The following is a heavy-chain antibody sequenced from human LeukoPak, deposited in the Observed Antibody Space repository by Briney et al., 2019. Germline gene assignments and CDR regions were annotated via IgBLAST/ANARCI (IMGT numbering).Heavy chain of an antibody. D-gene: IGHD3-3*01. CDR3: ARGGGYYTHYFDY. CDR2: IYHSGDT. Sequence: MPSETLSLTCIVSGYSITSGYYWGWIRQPPGKGLEWIGSIYHSGDTYYNPSLKSRVTISVDTSKNQFSLKLSSVTAADTAVYYCARGGGYYTHYFDYWGQGTLVTVSS. CDR1: GYSITSGYY. V-gene: IGHV4-38-2*02. J-gene: IGHJ4*02.